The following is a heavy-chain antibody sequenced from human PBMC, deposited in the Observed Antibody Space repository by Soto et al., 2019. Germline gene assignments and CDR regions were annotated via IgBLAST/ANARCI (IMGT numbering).Heavy chain of an antibody. CDR2: ISGSGGST. CDR3: AKVGREPTLDYGTLYYMDV. J-gene: IGHJ6*03. Sequence: GGSLRLSCAASGFTFSSYAMSWVRQAPGKGLEWVSAISGSGGSTYYADSVKGRFTISRDNSKNKLYLQMNSLRAEDTAVYDCAKVGREPTLDYGTLYYMDVWGKGTTVTVSS. CDR1: GFTFSSYA. D-gene: IGHD4-17*01. V-gene: IGHV3-23*01.